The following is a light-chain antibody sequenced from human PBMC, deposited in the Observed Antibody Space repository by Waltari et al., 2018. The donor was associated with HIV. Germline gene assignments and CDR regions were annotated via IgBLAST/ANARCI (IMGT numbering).Light chain of an antibody. CDR3: MQALQTLKT. J-gene: IGKJ4*01. CDR2: LGS. CDR1: QSLLHINGYNY. V-gene: IGKV2-28*01. Sequence: DIVMTQSPLSLPVTPGEPASISCTSSQSLLHINGYNYLDCYLQKPGQSPPLLIYLGSNRASGVPDMFSGSGSGTDFTLKISRVEAEDVGVYYCMQALQTLKTFGGGTK.